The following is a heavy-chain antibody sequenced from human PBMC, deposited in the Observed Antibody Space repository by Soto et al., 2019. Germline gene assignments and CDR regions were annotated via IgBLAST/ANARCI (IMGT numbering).Heavy chain of an antibody. CDR1: GYTFTSYG. V-gene: IGHV1-18*01. CDR3: ASVPES. D-gene: IGHD2-2*01. J-gene: IGHJ5*02. CDR2: ISVHNGNT. Sequence: ASVKFSCKASGYTFTSYGISWVRQAPGQVLECMVWISVHNGNTNYXXKFQGRVXXTTDTSTSTAXMEMRXLKSDDTAVYYCASVPESWGQRAPVPVS.